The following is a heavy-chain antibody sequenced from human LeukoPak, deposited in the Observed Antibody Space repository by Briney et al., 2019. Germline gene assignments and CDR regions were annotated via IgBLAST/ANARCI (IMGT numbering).Heavy chain of an antibody. Sequence: ASVNVSCKASGYTFTGYYMHWVRQAPGQGLEWMGWINPNIVGTNYAQKFQGRVTMTRDTSITTAYMELSRLRSDDTAVYYCARNYYYGSGSYARRRYYYMDVWGKGTTVTVSS. V-gene: IGHV1-2*02. D-gene: IGHD3-10*01. CDR3: ARNYYYGSGSYARRRYYYMDV. J-gene: IGHJ6*03. CDR1: GYTFTGYY. CDR2: INPNIVGT.